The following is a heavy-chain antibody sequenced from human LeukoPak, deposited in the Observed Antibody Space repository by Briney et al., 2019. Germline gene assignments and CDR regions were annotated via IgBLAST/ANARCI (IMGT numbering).Heavy chain of an antibody. Sequence: SQTLSLTCALSGDSVSSSSAARTWIRQSPSRGLEWLGRTYYRSKWYNDYAVSVKSRITINPDTSKNQFSLQLNSVTPEDTAVYFCAKEGRDAYHPIPRMGYWGQGTLVTVSS. V-gene: IGHV6-1*01. CDR2: TYYRSKWYN. D-gene: IGHD5-24*01. CDR3: AKEGRDAYHPIPRMGY. J-gene: IGHJ4*02. CDR1: GDSVSSSSAA.